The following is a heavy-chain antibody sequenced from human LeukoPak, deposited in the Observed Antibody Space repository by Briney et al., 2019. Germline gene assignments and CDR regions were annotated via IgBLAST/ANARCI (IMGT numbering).Heavy chain of an antibody. Sequence: ASVKVSCKASGGTFSSYAISWVRQAPGQGLEWMGGIIPIFGTANYAQKFQGRVTITADESTSTAYMELSSLRSEDTAVYYCATSLGYCSGGSCYGYFDYWGQGTLVTVSS. J-gene: IGHJ4*02. D-gene: IGHD2-15*01. V-gene: IGHV1-69*13. CDR1: GGTFSSYA. CDR2: IIPIFGTA. CDR3: ATSLGYCSGGSCYGYFDY.